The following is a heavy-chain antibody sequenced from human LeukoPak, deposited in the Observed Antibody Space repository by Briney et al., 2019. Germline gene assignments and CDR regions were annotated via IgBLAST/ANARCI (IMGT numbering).Heavy chain of an antibody. Sequence: GGSLRLSCAASGFTFSSYAMHWVRQAPGKGLEWAAVISYDGSNKYYADSVKGRFTISRDNSKNTLYLQMNSLRAEDTAVYYCAKTRPLDSSSWSHGDYWGQGTLVTVSS. CDR1: GFTFSSYA. D-gene: IGHD6-13*01. CDR2: ISYDGSNK. J-gene: IGHJ4*02. CDR3: AKTRPLDSSSWSHGDY. V-gene: IGHV3-30-3*02.